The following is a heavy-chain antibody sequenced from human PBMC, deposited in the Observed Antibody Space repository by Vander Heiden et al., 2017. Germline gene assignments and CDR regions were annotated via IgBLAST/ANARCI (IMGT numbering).Heavy chain of an antibody. Sequence: QVQLVESGGGVVQPGRSLRLSCAASGFTFSSYGMHWVRQAPGKGLEWVAVISYDGSNKYYADSVKGRFTISRDNSKNTLYLQMNSLRAEDTAVYYCARLAGGSSSTGVDYWGQGTLVTVSS. D-gene: IGHD6-6*01. CDR2: ISYDGSNK. J-gene: IGHJ4*02. CDR1: GFTFSSYG. V-gene: IGHV3-30-3*01. CDR3: ARLAGGSSSTGVDY.